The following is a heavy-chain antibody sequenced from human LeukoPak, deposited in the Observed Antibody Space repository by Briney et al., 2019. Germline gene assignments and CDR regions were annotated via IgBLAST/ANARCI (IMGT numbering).Heavy chain of an antibody. J-gene: IGHJ4*02. V-gene: IGHV1-69*01. CDR2: IIPIFGTA. CDR3: ARSADNYYYDSSGYNSLDY. D-gene: IGHD3-22*01. Sequence: SVKVSCKASGGTFSSYAISWVRQAPGQGLEWMGGIIPIFGTANYAQKFQGRVTITADESTSTAYMELSSLRSEDTAVYYCARSADNYYYDSSGYNSLDYWCQGTLVTVS. CDR1: GGTFSSYA.